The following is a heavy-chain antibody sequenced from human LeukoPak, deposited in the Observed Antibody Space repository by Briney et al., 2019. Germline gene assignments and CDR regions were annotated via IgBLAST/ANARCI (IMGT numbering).Heavy chain of an antibody. J-gene: IGHJ4*02. Sequence: ASVKVSCKVSGYTLTELSMHWVRQAPGKGLEWMGGFDPEDGETIYAHKFQGRVTMTEDTSTDTAYMELSSLRSEDTAVYYCATTGIIGAIVVVPAAMDYWGQGTLVTVSS. CDR2: FDPEDGET. CDR3: ATTGIIGAIVVVPAAMDY. D-gene: IGHD2-2*01. V-gene: IGHV1-24*01. CDR1: GYTLTELS.